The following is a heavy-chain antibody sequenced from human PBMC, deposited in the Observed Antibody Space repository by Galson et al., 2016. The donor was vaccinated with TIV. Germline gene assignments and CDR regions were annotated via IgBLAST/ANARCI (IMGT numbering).Heavy chain of an antibody. CDR1: GYTFTGYF. V-gene: IGHV1-46*03. Sequence: SVKASCKASGYTFTGYFIHWVRQAPGQGLEWMGIINPSGGSTSYAQKFQGRVTMTRVTSTSTVYMELNSLRSEDTAVYYCAGDGEVGCSDYDHWGQGTLVSVSS. D-gene: IGHD3-22*01. CDR3: AGDGEVGCSDYDH. CDR2: INPSGGST. J-gene: IGHJ4*02.